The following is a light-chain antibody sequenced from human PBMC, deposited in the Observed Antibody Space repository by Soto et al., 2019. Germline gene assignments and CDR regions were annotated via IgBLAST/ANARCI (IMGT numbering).Light chain of an antibody. CDR2: GAS. CDR3: EQHVNSVYI. CDR1: QTIIGNY. Sequence: ESVLTQSPGTLSLSPGERATLSCRASQTIIGNYLAWYQQKPGQAPRLLIYGASNRATGVPDRFSGSYSGTDFSLTITRLETEDFAVYYCEQHVNSVYIFCQGTRLEIK. J-gene: IGKJ2*01. V-gene: IGKV3-20*01.